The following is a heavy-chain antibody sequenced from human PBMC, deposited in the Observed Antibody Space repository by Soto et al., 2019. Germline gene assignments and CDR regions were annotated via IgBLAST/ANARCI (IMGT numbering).Heavy chain of an antibody. Sequence: QVQLVQSGAEVKKPGSSVKVSCKASGGTFSSYAISWVRQAPGQGLEWMGGIIPIFGTANYAQKFQGRVTITADESTSTAYMELSSLRSEDTAVYYCARDDHEQLVPNDPVLHYGMDVWGQGTTVTVSS. V-gene: IGHV1-69*01. J-gene: IGHJ6*02. CDR3: ARDDHEQLVPNDPVLHYGMDV. CDR2: IIPIFGTA. CDR1: GGTFSSYA. D-gene: IGHD6-6*01.